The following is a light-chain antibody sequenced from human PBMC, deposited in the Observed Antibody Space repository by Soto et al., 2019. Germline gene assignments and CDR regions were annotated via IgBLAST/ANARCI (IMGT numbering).Light chain of an antibody. CDR2: EVS. V-gene: IGLV2-14*01. CDR3: SSYTSRRTLV. J-gene: IGLJ1*01. Sequence: QSALTQPASVSGSPGQSTTISCTGTSSDVGGYNYVSWYQQHPGKVPKLMIYEVSNRPSGVSNRFSGSKSGNTASLTISELQTGDEADYYCSSYTSRRTLVFGTGPKVTVL. CDR1: SSDVGGYNY.